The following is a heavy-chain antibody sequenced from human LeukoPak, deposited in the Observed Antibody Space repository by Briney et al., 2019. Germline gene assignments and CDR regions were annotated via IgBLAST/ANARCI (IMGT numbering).Heavy chain of an antibody. CDR2: LWYDGNNR. Sequence: RRSRRLTRAASGFTFSSYDMHWVRQAPGKGLEWVAVLWYDGNNRYYADSVKGRFTISRDNSKNTLYLQMNSLRAEDTAVYYCARESAAGTCDYWAQRTLLTVSS. J-gene: IGHJ4*02. CDR1: GFTFSSYD. D-gene: IGHD6-13*01. CDR3: ARESAAGTCDY. V-gene: IGHV3-33*01.